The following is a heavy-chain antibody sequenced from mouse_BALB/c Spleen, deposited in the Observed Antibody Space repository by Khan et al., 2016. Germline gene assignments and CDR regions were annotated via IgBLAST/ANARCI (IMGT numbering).Heavy chain of an antibody. D-gene: IGHD2-3*01. CDR3: ARGWYSLDY. CDR1: GYTFSNYW. J-gene: IGHJ4*01. CDR2: ILPVNGNT. Sequence: QVQLQQSGAELMKPGASMKISCKATGYTFSNYWIEWIKQRPGHGLEWIGGILPVNGNTIYNERFEGKATFTVDTSSNTAYMQLSSLTSEDSAVYYCARGWYSLDYWGHGTSVTVSS. V-gene: IGHV1-9*01.